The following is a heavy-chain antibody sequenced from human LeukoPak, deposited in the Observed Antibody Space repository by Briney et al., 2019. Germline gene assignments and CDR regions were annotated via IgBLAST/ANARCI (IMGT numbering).Heavy chain of an antibody. Sequence: SETLSLTCTVSGGSISSSNYYWGWIRQPPGKGLEWIGSIYYSGSTYYNPSLKSRVTISVDTSKNQFSLKLSSVTAADTAAYYCARQLYSYGAYFDYWGQGTLVTVSS. CDR1: GGSISSSNYY. CDR3: ARQLYSYGAYFDY. V-gene: IGHV4-39*01. D-gene: IGHD5-18*01. J-gene: IGHJ4*02. CDR2: IYYSGST.